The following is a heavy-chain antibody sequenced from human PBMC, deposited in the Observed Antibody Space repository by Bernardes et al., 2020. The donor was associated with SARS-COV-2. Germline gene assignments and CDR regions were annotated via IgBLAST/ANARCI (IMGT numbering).Heavy chain of an antibody. D-gene: IGHD4-17*01. V-gene: IGHV3-21*01. CDR1: DFTFSNYA. J-gene: IGHJ6*02. Sequence: GGSLRLSCAASDFTFSNYAMNWVRQAPGKGLEWVSSISSSSSYIYYADSVKGRFTISRDNAKNSLYLQMNSLRAEDTAVYYCARETTVTAFGYYYYYGMDVWGQGTTVTVSS. CDR2: ISSSSSYI. CDR3: ARETTVTAFGYYYYYGMDV.